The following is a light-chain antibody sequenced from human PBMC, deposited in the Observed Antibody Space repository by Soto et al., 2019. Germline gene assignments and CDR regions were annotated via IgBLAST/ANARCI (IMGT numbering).Light chain of an antibody. J-gene: IGKJ1*01. CDR1: QSVSSNY. Sequence: ETVLTQSPGTLSLSPGERATLSCRASQSVSSNYLAWYQHIPGQAPRLLIYGASTRATGITDRFSGSGAGTDFTLTISRLEPEDFAVYYCRQFYRSLPSWTFGQGTKVE. V-gene: IGKV3-20*01. CDR3: RQFYRSLPSWT. CDR2: GAS.